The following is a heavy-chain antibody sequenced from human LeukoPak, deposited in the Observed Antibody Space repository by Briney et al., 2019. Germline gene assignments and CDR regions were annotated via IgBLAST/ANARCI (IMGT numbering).Heavy chain of an antibody. D-gene: IGHD2-15*01. CDR3: ARDPVYCSGGNCYPSGGFDY. CDR2: IDPSAGYT. Sequence: GASVKVSCKASGHTFTNYYMHWVRQAPGQGLEWMGIIDPSAGYTNYTQKFQGRVTMTRDMSTSTVYMELSSLRSEDTAVYYCARDPVYCSGGNCYPSGGFDYWGQGTLVTVSS. J-gene: IGHJ4*02. CDR1: GHTFTNYY. V-gene: IGHV1-46*01.